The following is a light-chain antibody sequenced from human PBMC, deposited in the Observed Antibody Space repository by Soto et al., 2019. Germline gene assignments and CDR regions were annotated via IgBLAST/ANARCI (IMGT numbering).Light chain of an antibody. CDR2: AAS. CDR3: EKYNSAPRT. J-gene: IGKJ1*01. V-gene: IGKV1-27*01. Sequence: DIQMPQSPSSLSASVGDSVTITCRASQGISNYLAWYQQKPGKVPKLLIYAASTLQSGIPSRFSGSESDTYFTLTISSLQPEDVATYYCEKYNSAPRTFGQGTKVHIK. CDR1: QGISNY.